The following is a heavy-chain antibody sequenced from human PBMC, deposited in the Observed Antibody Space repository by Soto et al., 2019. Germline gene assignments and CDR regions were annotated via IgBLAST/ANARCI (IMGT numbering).Heavy chain of an antibody. Sequence: PSQTLCLTCTVSGGPISSHYWHWIRKPTGKGLEWIANIYYSGSTKYNPSLRSRVSISVDTSKNQLSLKLSSVTAADTAVYYCARDYYYYMDVWGTGTTVTVSS. CDR1: GGPISSHY. CDR3: ARDYYYYMDV. CDR2: IYYSGST. V-gene: IGHV4-59*11. J-gene: IGHJ6*03.